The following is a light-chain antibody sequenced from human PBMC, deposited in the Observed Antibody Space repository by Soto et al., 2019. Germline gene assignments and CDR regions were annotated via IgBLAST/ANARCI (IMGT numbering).Light chain of an antibody. CDR3: QQFDGSLWT. Sequence: MVLKQSPATLSFSPGERATLSWRASQSVSSYLAWYQQKPGQAPRLLIYDASNRATGIPARFSGSGSGTDFTLTISRLEPEDFAVYCCQQFDGSLWTFGPGTKVDIK. CDR2: DAS. V-gene: IGKV3-11*01. J-gene: IGKJ1*01. CDR1: QSVSSY.